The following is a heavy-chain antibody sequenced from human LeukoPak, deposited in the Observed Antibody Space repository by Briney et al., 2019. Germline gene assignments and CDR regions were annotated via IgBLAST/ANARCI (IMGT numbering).Heavy chain of an antibody. CDR3: ARWGLSSGWFNDAFDI. J-gene: IGHJ3*02. Sequence: PGGSLRLSCAASGFTFSSYSMNWVRQAPGKGLEWVSSISSSSSYIYYADSVKGRFTISRDNAKNSLYLQMNSLRAEDTAVYYCARWGLSSGWFNDAFDIWYQGTMVTVSS. D-gene: IGHD6-19*01. CDR2: ISSSSSYI. V-gene: IGHV3-21*01. CDR1: GFTFSSYS.